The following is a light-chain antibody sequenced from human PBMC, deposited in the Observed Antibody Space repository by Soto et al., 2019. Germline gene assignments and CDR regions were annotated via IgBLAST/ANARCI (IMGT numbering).Light chain of an antibody. J-gene: IGLJ2*01. V-gene: IGLV2-23*01. CDR2: EGS. Sequence: QSALTQPASVSGSPGQSITISCTGTSSDVGSYNLVSWYQQHPGKAPKLMIYEGSKRPSGVSNRFSGSKSANTASLTISGLQAEDEADYYCCSHAGRSVVFGGGTQLTVL. CDR1: SSDVGSYNL. CDR3: CSHAGRSVV.